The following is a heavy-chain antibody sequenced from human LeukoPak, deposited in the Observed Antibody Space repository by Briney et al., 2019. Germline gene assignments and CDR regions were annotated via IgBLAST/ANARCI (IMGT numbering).Heavy chain of an antibody. Sequence: TPSETLSLTCAVYGGSFSGYYWSWIRQPPGKGLEWLGEINHSGSTNYNPSLKSRVTISVDTSKNQFSLKLSSVTAEDTAVYYCARSDIVVVVAAAGRHFDYWGQGTLVTVSS. CDR2: INHSGST. D-gene: IGHD2-15*01. J-gene: IGHJ4*02. CDR1: GGSFSGYY. CDR3: ARSDIVVVVAAAGRHFDY. V-gene: IGHV4-34*01.